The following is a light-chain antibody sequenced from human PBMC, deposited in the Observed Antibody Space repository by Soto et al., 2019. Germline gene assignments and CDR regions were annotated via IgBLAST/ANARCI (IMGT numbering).Light chain of an antibody. CDR2: SNN. CDR1: SSNIGSNT. Sequence: QSVLTQPPSASGTPGQRVTISCSGSSSNIGSNTVNWYQQLPGTTPKLLIYSNNQRPSGVPDRFSGSKSGTSASLAISGLQSEDDADYYCAAWDDSLTHVVFGGGTKLTVL. CDR3: AAWDDSLTHVV. J-gene: IGLJ2*01. V-gene: IGLV1-44*01.